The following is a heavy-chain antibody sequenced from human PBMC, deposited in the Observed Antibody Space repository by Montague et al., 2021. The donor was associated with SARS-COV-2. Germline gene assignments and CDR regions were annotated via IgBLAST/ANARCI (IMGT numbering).Heavy chain of an antibody. J-gene: IGHJ6*02. V-gene: IGHV4-59*01. Sequence: SETLSLTCTVSGGSISSYYWSWIRQPPGKGLEWIGYIYYSGSTNYNPSLKSRVTISVDTSKNQFSLKLSSVTAADTAVYYCARALQLVGRGDGYYYYGMDVWGQGTTVTVSS. D-gene: IGHD6-13*01. CDR1: GGSISSYY. CDR2: IYYSGST. CDR3: ARALQLVGRGDGYYYYGMDV.